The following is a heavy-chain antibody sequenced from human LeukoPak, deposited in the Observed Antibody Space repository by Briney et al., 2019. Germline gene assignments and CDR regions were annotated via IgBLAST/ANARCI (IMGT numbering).Heavy chain of an antibody. Sequence: SETLSLTCAVSGYSISSGYYWSWIRQPAGKGLEWIGRIYTSESTNYNPSLKSRVTMSVGTSKNQFSLKLSSVTAADTAVYYCARLGGYDFWSGYFSFDYWGQGTLVTVSS. V-gene: IGHV4-4*07. J-gene: IGHJ4*02. CDR3: ARLGGYDFWSGYFSFDY. CDR1: GYSISSGYY. CDR2: IYTSEST. D-gene: IGHD3-3*01.